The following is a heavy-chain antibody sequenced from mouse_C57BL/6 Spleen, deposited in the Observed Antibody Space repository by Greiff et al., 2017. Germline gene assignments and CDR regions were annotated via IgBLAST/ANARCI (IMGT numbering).Heavy chain of an antibody. CDR2: INYDGSST. V-gene: IGHV5-16*01. D-gene: IGHD1-1*02. CDR1: GFTFSDYY. Sequence: EVKLVESEGGLVQPGSSMKLSCTASGFTFSDYYMAWVRQVPEKGLEWVANINYDGSSTYYLDSLKSRFIISRDNAKNILYLQMSSLKSEDTATYYCARDLPYGHYAMDYWGQGTSVTVSS. J-gene: IGHJ4*01. CDR3: ARDLPYGHYAMDY.